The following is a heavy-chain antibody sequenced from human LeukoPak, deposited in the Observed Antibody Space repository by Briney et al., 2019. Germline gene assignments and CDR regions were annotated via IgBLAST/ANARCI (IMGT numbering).Heavy chain of an antibody. V-gene: IGHV3-20*04. J-gene: IGHJ6*03. CDR3: ARDGYYYDSSGPDEDSYYYYMDV. Sequence: GGSLRLSCAASGFTFDDYGMSWVRPAPGKGLEWVSGINWNGGSTGYADSVKGRFTISRDNAKNSLYLQMNSLRAEDTALYYCARDGYYYDSSGPDEDSYYYYMDVWGKGTTVTVSS. CDR1: GFTFDDYG. D-gene: IGHD3-22*01. CDR2: INWNGGST.